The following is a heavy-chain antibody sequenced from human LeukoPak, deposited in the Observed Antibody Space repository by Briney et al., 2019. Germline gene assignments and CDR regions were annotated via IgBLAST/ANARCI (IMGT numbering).Heavy chain of an antibody. CDR3: AREGSGEPPEEVDAFDI. J-gene: IGHJ3*02. CDR2: INHSVST. CDR1: GGSFSGYY. Sequence: SSETLSLTCAVYGGSFSGYYWSWIRQPPGKGLEWIGEINHSVSTNYNPSLKSRVTISVDTSKNQFSLKLSSVTAADTAVYYCAREGSGEPPEEVDAFDIWGQGTMVTVSS. D-gene: IGHD3-10*01. V-gene: IGHV4-34*01.